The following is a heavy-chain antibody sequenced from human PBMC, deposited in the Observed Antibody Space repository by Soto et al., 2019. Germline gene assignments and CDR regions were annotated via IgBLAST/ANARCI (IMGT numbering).Heavy chain of an antibody. CDR3: ATRAAIDGDPS. J-gene: IGHJ5*02. CDR2: VFHSGSN. CDR1: GDSISSPTW. V-gene: IGHV4-4*02. Sequence: QVQLQESGPGLVKPSETLSLTCDVSGDSISSPTWWTWVRQPPGKGLGWVGEVFHSGSNNYNASLMSRISISVDKSKNKFSLRLTSVTAADTAVYYCATRAAIDGDPSWGQGTLVTVSS. D-gene: IGHD4-17*01.